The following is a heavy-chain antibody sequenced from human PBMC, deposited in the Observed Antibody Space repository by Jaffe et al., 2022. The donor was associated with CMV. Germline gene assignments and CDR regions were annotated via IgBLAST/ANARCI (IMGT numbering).Heavy chain of an antibody. Sequence: QVLLQQWGAGLLKPSETLSLTCAVYGGSFSGYYWSWIRQPPGKGLEWIGEINHSGSTNYNPSLKSRVTISVDTSKNQFSLKLSSVTAADTAVYYCASTTYDYVWGSYRLGDFWGQGTQVTVSS. CDR3: ASTTYDYVWGSYRLGDF. CDR1: GGSFSGYY. CDR2: INHSGST. J-gene: IGHJ4*02. D-gene: IGHD3-16*02. V-gene: IGHV4-34*01.